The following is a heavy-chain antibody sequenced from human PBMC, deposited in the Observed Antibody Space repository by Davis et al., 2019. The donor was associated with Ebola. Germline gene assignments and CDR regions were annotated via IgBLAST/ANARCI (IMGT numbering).Heavy chain of an antibody. D-gene: IGHD6-6*01. V-gene: IGHV1-24*01. CDR1: GYPVTEVS. J-gene: IGHJ4*02. CDR2: FDPEDGET. CDR3: ATDGEYSSSSSYFDY. Sequence: SVKVPCQVSGYPVTEVSMQWGGRAHGKGLEWRGGFDPEDGETIYAQKFQGRVTMTEDTSTDTAYMELSSLRSEDTAVYYCATDGEYSSSSSYFDYWGQGTLVTVSS.